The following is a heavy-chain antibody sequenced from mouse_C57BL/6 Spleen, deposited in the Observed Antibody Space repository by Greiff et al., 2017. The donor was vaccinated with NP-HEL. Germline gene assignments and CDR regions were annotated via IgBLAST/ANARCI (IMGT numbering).Heavy chain of an antibody. Sequence: QVQLQQPGAELVKPGASVKLSCKASGYTFTSYWMHWVKQRPGQGLEWIGMIHPNSGSTNYNEKFKSKATLTVDKPSSTAYMQLSSLTSEDSAVYYCAIIYYDYDGFDYWGQGTTLTVSS. V-gene: IGHV1-64*01. CDR1: GYTFTSYW. CDR3: AIIYYDYDGFDY. CDR2: IHPNSGST. D-gene: IGHD2-4*01. J-gene: IGHJ2*01.